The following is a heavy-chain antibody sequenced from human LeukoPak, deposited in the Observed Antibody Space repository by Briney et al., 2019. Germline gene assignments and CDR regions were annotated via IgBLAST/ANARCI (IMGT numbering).Heavy chain of an antibody. D-gene: IGHD1-20*01. Sequence: GASVKVSCKASGGTFSSYTISCVRQAPGQGLEWMGRIIPILGIANYAQKFQGRVTITADKSTSTAYMELSSLRSEDTAVYYCALRITGTINWFDPWGQGTLVTVSS. J-gene: IGHJ5*02. CDR3: ALRITGTINWFDP. V-gene: IGHV1-69*02. CDR2: IIPILGIA. CDR1: GGTFSSYT.